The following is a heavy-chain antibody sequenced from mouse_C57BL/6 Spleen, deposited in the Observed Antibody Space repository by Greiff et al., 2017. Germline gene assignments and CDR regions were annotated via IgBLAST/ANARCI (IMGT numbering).Heavy chain of an antibody. V-gene: IGHV5-9*01. CDR2: ISGGGGNT. J-gene: IGHJ1*03. CDR1: GFTFSSYT. CDR3: ARPPWYFDV. Sequence: EVKVEESGGGLVKPGGSLKLSCAASGFTFSSYTMSWVRQTPEKRLEWVATISGGGGNTYYPDSVKGRFTISRDNAKNTLYLQMSSLRSEDTALYYCARPPWYFDVWGTGTTVTVSS.